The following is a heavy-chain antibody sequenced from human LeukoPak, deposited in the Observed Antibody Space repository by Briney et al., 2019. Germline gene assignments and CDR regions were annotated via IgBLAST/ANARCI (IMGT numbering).Heavy chain of an antibody. V-gene: IGHV3-7*01. CDR1: GFTFSRYW. CDR3: ARSAGSSSWYEGYYFDY. J-gene: IGHJ4*02. D-gene: IGHD6-13*01. CDR2: IKQDGSEK. Sequence: GGSLRLSCAASGFTFSRYWMSWVRQAPGKGQEWAANIKQDGSEKYYVDSVKGRFTISRDNAKNSLYLQMNSLRAEDTAVYYCARSAGSSSWYEGYYFDYWGQGTLVTVSS.